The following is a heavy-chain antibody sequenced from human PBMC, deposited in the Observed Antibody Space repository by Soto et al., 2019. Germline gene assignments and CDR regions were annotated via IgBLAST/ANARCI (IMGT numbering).Heavy chain of an antibody. CDR3: AKDPSTNRRSYHALDV. V-gene: IGHV3-30*18. D-gene: IGHD2-8*01. CDR1: EFTFSSYA. J-gene: IGHJ6*02. Sequence: PASEFTFSSYAMHWVRQAPGKGLEWVAVVSNDGSNKYYADSVKGRFTISRDNSKNTLNLQMNSLRAEDTAVYYCAKDPSTNRRSYHALDVWGQGTTVTVSS. CDR2: VSNDGSNK.